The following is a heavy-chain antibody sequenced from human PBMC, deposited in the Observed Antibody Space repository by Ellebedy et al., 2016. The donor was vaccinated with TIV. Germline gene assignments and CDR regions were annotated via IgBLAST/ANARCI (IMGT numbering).Heavy chain of an antibody. CDR3: ARDRGSENFD. D-gene: IGHD1-26*01. CDR1: GGSISGSNYY. CDR2: IYYTGST. J-gene: IGHJ4*02. V-gene: IGHV4-39*02. Sequence: GSLRLSXNVSGGSISGSNYYWGWIRQSPATGLEWIGTIYYTGSTYYNPSLKSRVTFSVDSSKNQFSLRLSSVTAADTAVYYCARDRGSENFDWGQGTLVTVSS.